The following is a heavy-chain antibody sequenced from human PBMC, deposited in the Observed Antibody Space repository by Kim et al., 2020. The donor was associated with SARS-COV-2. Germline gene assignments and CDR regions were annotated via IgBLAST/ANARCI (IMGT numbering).Heavy chain of an antibody. CDR2: ISYDGSNK. CDR1: GFTFSSYG. CDR3: AKGYYGSGSYYPQYYYYYYGMDV. D-gene: IGHD3-10*01. V-gene: IGHV3-30*18. Sequence: GGSLRLSCAASGFTFSSYGMHWVRQAPGKGLEWVAVISYDGSNKYYADSVKGRFTISRDNSKNTLYLQMNSLRAEDTAVYYCAKGYYGSGSYYPQYYYYYYGMDVWGQGTTVTVSS. J-gene: IGHJ6*02.